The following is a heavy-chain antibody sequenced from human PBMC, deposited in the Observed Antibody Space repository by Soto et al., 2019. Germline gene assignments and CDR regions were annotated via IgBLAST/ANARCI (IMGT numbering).Heavy chain of an antibody. V-gene: IGHV3-66*01. CDR2: IYTGGGT. Sequence: EVQLVESGGGLFKPGGSLRLSCAASGLTVSTNPMSWVRQAPGKGLEWVSVIYTGGGTHYADSVKGRFTISRDNSKNTVNLQMNSLRPEDTAVYYCARDGSGHWGQGTLVTVSS. CDR3: ARDGSGH. J-gene: IGHJ4*02. CDR1: GLTVSTNP.